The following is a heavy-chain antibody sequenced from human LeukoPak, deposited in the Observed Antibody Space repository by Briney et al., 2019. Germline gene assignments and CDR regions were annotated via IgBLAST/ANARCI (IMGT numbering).Heavy chain of an antibody. D-gene: IGHD4-23*01. J-gene: IGHJ4*02. CDR3: ARGARWAYYFDY. V-gene: IGHV3-7*03. Sequence: GGSLRLSCAASGFTFRDYYMSWIRQAPGKGLEWVANIKKDGSEKYYVDSVKGRFTISRDNANNSVFLQMNNLRAEDSAIYYCARGARWAYYFDYWGQGSLVTVSS. CDR1: GFTFRDYY. CDR2: IKKDGSEK.